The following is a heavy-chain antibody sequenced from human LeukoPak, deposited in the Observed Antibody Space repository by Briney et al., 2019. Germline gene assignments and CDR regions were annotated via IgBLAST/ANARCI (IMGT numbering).Heavy chain of an antibody. D-gene: IGHD2/OR15-2a*01. CDR2: IYYSGST. J-gene: IGHJ4*02. CDR3: ARSMTHNAYYFDY. V-gene: IGHV4-59*01. Sequence: LSLTCTVSGGSISSYYWSWIRQPPGKGLEWIGYIYYSGSTNYNPSLKSRVTISVDTSKNQFSLKLSSVTAADTAVYYCARSMTHNAYYFDYWGQGTLVTVSS. CDR1: GGSISSYY.